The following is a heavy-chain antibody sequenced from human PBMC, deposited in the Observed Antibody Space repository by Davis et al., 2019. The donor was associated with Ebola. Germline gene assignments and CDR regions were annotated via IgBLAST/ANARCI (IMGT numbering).Heavy chain of an antibody. CDR1: GDSISSRNW. V-gene: IGHV4-4*02. CDR2: IYHSGST. Sequence: MPSETLPLTCAVSGDSISSRNWWSWVRPFPGKGLEWIGEIYHSGSTNYNPSLKSRVTISLDKSKNQFSLKLTSVTAADTAVYYCARDYYDSNGYLYYFDHWGQGTLVTVSS. J-gene: IGHJ4*02. D-gene: IGHD3-22*01. CDR3: ARDYYDSNGYLYYFDH.